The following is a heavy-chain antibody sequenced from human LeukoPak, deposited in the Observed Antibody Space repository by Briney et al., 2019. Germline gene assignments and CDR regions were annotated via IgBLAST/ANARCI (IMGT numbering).Heavy chain of an antibody. Sequence: ASVKVSCKASGYTFTGYYMHWVRQAPGQGLEWMGWINPNSGGTNYAQKFQGRVTMTRDTSISTAYMELSRLRSDDTAVYYCARGGAGDHYYYYYMDVWGKGTTVTVSS. J-gene: IGHJ6*03. CDR1: GYTFTGYY. CDR3: ARGGAGDHYYYYYMDV. CDR2: INPNSGGT. V-gene: IGHV1-2*02. D-gene: IGHD1-26*01.